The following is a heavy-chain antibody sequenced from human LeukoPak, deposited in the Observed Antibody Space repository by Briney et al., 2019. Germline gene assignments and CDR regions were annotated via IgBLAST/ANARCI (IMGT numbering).Heavy chain of an antibody. Sequence: ASVKVSCKASGYTFTSYGISWVRQAPGQGLEWMGWISHYNGNTNYAQKLQGRVTMTTDTSTSTAYMELRSLRSDDTAVYYCASDLYRDSLPVSWFDPWGQGTVVTVSS. CDR3: ASDLYRDSLPVSWFDP. V-gene: IGHV1-18*01. D-gene: IGHD4-11*01. CDR1: GYTFTSYG. J-gene: IGHJ5*02. CDR2: ISHYNGNT.